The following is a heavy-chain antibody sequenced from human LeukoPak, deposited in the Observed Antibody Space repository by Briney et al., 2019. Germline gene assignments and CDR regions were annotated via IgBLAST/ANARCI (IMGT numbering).Heavy chain of an antibody. D-gene: IGHD6-19*01. V-gene: IGHV3-9*01. CDR3: AKGYSSGWLYFDY. CDR2: ISWNSGSI. CDR1: GFTFDEYA. Sequence: GRSLRLSCAASGFTFDEYAMHWVRQAPGKGLEWVSGISWNSGSIGYADSVKGRFTISRDNAKNSLYLQMNSLRAEDTALYYCAKGYSSGWLYFDYWGQGTLVTVSS. J-gene: IGHJ4*02.